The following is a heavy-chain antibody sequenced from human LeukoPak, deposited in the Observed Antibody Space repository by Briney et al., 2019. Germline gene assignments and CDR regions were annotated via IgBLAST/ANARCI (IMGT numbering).Heavy chain of an antibody. Sequence: PSETLSLSCTVSGGSISGYDWSWIRQPPGKGLEWIGYMHYSGSTNYNPSLKSRVTISVDTSKNQFSLKLTSVTAADTAVYYCATLSWGSDFDLWGQGTLVTVSS. CDR1: GGSISGYD. CDR3: ATLSWGSDFDL. J-gene: IGHJ4*02. CDR2: MHYSGST. V-gene: IGHV4-59*08. D-gene: IGHD7-27*01.